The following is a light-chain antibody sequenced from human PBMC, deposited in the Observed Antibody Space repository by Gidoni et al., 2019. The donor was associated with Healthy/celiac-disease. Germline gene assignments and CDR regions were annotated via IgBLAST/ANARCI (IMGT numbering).Light chain of an antibody. V-gene: IGKV1-5*03. CDR1: QSNSSW. CDR3: QQFNSYSLT. Sequence: DIQMTQSPSTLSASVGDRVTITCRASQSNSSWLAWYQHKPGKAPKLLIYKASSLESWVPSRFSGSGSGTEFTLTISSLQPDYFATYYCQQFNSYSLTFGGGTKVEIK. J-gene: IGKJ4*01. CDR2: KAS.